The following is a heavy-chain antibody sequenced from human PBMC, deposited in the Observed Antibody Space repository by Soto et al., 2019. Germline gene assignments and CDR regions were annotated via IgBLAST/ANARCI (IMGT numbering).Heavy chain of an antibody. CDR3: ARGDGDYYDGNGYLGRH. CDR2: INSDGSRT. V-gene: IGHV3-74*01. D-gene: IGHD3-22*01. CDR1: GFTFSSYW. Sequence: EVQLVESGGGIVQPGGSLSLSCAASGFTFSSYWMHWVRQAPGKGLVWVSRINSDGSRTSYADSAKGRFNISRNNAKNTVYLQRNSLRAEDTAVYYCARGDGDYYDGNGYLGRHWGHGTLVTVSS. J-gene: IGHJ4*01.